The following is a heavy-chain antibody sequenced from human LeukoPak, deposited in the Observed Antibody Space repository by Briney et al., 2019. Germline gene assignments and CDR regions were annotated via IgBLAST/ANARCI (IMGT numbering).Heavy chain of an antibody. CDR1: GGSISSSSYY. J-gene: IGHJ6*03. D-gene: IGHD2-15*01. Sequence: NSSETLSLTCTVSGGSISSSSYYWGWIRQPPGKGLEWIGSIYYSGSTYYNPSLKSRVTISVDTSKNQFSLKLSSVTAADTAVYYCARHFIYCSGGSCYSYYYYYMDVWGKGTTVTISS. CDR3: ARHFIYCSGGSCYSYYYYYMDV. V-gene: IGHV4-39*01. CDR2: IYYSGST.